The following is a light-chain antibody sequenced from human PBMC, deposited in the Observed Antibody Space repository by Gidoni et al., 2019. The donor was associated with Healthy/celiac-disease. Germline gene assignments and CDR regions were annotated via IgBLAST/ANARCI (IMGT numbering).Light chain of an antibody. J-gene: IGKJ4*01. CDR1: QSISSY. CDR3: QQSYSTLLLT. CDR2: AAS. V-gene: IGKV1-39*01. Sequence: LQMTQSPSSLSASVGDRVTITCRASQSISSYLNWYQQKPGKAPKLLIYAASSLQSGVPSRFSGSGSGTDFTLTISSLQPEDFATYYCQQSYSTLLLTFGGGTKVEIK.